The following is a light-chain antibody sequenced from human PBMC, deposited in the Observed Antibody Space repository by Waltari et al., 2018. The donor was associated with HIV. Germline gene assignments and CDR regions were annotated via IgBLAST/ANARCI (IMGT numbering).Light chain of an antibody. CDR2: EVN. J-gene: IGLJ2*01. CDR3: SSFGRGNTVL. V-gene: IGLV2-14*01. CDR1: SSDVGAYNY. Sequence: QSALTQPASVSGSPGQSITISCTGTSSDVGAYNYVSWYPQSPVTAPKVMLYEVNNGPSGVSVRFSGSKSGNTASLTISGLQVEDEAVYFCSSFGRGNTVLFGGGTKVTVL.